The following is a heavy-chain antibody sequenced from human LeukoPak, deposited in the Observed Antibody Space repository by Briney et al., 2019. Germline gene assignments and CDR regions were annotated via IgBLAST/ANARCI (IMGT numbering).Heavy chain of an antibody. CDR1: GFTFSDYY. CDR3: ASESRSNMADYYFDY. Sequence: PGGSLRLSCAASGFTFSDYYMSWVRQAPGKGLEWVSYISSTSSYINYADSVKGRFTISRDNAKNSLYLQMNTLRAEDTAVYYCASESRSNMADYYFDYWGQGTLVTVSS. D-gene: IGHD3-3*01. J-gene: IGHJ4*02. V-gene: IGHV3-11*05. CDR2: ISSTSSYI.